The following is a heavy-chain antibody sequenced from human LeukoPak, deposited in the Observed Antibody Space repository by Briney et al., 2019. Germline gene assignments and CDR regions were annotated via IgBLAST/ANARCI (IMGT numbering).Heavy chain of an antibody. Sequence: GGSLRLSCAASEFTVSRNYMLWVRQAPGKGLEWVSLIFSNGDTHYADSVKGRFTISRDTSKNTVSLQMNSLRVKDTAMYYCTRDQMNYWGQGTLVTVSS. CDR3: TRDQMNY. D-gene: IGHD5-24*01. V-gene: IGHV3-53*01. J-gene: IGHJ4*02. CDR1: EFTVSRNY. CDR2: IFSNGDT.